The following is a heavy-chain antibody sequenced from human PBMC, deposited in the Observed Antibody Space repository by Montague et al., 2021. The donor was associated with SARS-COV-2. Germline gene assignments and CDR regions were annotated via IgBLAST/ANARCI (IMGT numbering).Heavy chain of an antibody. CDR1: GGAMSSGQW. CDR3: ATNYGSGTFPGWFDP. D-gene: IGHD3-10*01. CDR2: IYQTGYT. J-gene: IGHJ5*02. V-gene: IGHV4-4*02. Sequence: SETLSLTCDVSGGAMSSGQWWSWARQPPGKALEWIGEIYQTGYTNYNPSLRSRVTISVDKSRNQFSLKMTSMTAADTAVYYCATNYGSGTFPGWFDPWGQGTLVTVSS.